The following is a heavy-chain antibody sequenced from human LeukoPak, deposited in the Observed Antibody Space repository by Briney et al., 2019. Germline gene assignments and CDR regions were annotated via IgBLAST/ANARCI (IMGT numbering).Heavy chain of an antibody. D-gene: IGHD2-15*01. CDR3: AKWVVPATASYYGMDV. Sequence: GGSLRLSCAASGFTFSSYSMNWVRQAPGEGLEWVSSISSSSSYIYYADSVKGRFTISRDNAKNSLYLQMTSLRAEDTAVYYCAKWVVPATASYYGMDVWGQGTTVTVSS. V-gene: IGHV3-21*04. CDR2: ISSSSSYI. J-gene: IGHJ6*02. CDR1: GFTFSSYS.